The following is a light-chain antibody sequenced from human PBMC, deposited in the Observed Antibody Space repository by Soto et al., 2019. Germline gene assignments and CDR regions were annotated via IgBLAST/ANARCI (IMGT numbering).Light chain of an antibody. V-gene: IGKV3D-20*02. CDR2: GAS. CDR3: QQRSNWPKT. CDR1: QSFSSTH. Sequence: DILLTQSPGTLSLSPGERASLSCRASQSFSSTHLAWYQQKAGQAPRLLIYGASSRDTGIPDRFSGSGSGTEFTLTISRLEPEDFSVYYCQQRSNWPKTFGQGTKVDIK. J-gene: IGKJ1*01.